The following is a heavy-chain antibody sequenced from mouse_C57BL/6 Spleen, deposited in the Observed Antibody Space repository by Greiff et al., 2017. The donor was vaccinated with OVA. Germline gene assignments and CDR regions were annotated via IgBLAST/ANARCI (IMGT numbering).Heavy chain of an antibody. CDR3: ARGDTSYYAMDY. CDR2: INPSTGGT. V-gene: IGHV1-42*01. Sequence: VQLQQSGPELVKPGASVKISCKASGYSFTGYYMNWVKQRPEKCLEWIGEINPSTGGTTYNQKFKAKATLSVDKSSHTAYMQLNSLTSEVSAVYYCARGDTSYYAMDYWGQGTSVTVSS. J-gene: IGHJ4*01. CDR1: GYSFTGYY.